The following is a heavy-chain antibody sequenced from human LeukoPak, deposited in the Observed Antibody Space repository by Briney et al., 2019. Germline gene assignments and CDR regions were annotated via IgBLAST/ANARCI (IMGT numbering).Heavy chain of an antibody. J-gene: IGHJ4*02. Sequence: GGSLRLSCAASGFTFSSYAMSWVRPTPGKGLEWVSAVSGCGGSTYYAGSVKGRVTISRDNSKNTLYLQMNSVRAEDTAVYYCAKGGGFYYDSSGGRSFWDYWGQGTLVTVSS. CDR3: AKGGGFYYDSSGGRSFWDY. V-gene: IGHV3-23*01. D-gene: IGHD3-22*01. CDR2: VSGCGGST. CDR1: GFTFSSYA.